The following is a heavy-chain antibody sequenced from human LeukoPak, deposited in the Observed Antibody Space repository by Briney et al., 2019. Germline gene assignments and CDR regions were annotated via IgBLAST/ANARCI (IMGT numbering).Heavy chain of an antibody. J-gene: IGHJ4*02. CDR3: VAKPTYYYDSSGYFALDY. V-gene: IGHV4-34*01. D-gene: IGHD3-22*01. Sequence: SETLSHTCAVYGGSFSGYYWSWIRQPPGKGLEWIGEINHSGSTNYNPSLKSRVTISVDTSKNQFSLKLSSVTAADTAVYYCVAKPTYYYDSSGYFALDYWGQGTLVTVSS. CDR2: INHSGST. CDR1: GGSFSGYY.